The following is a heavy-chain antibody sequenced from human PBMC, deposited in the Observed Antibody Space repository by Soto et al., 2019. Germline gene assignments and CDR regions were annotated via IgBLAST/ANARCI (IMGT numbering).Heavy chain of an antibody. Sequence: SETLSLTCAFSCDSISSSVWWTWVRQAPGKGLEWIGEVFHTGDTNYNPSLRSRVTMSVDKSTNEFSLKVTSVTAADTAIYYCARKAWVRFDYWGQGALVTVSS. CDR2: VFHTGDT. CDR1: CDSISSSVW. CDR3: ARKAWVRFDY. V-gene: IGHV4-4*02. J-gene: IGHJ4*02. D-gene: IGHD7-27*01.